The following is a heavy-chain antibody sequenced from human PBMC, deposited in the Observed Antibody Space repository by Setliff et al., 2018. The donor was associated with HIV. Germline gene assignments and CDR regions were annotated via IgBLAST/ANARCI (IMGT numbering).Heavy chain of an antibody. D-gene: IGHD5-18*01. CDR2: IYTSGNT. Sequence: SETLSLTCTVSGGSISGSSYYWSWIRQPAGMGLEWIGRIYTSGNTNYNPSLKSRVTISVDTSKNQFSLKLSSVTAADTAVYYCAKDRGYNYGHYAFDIWGQGTMVTVSS. CDR3: AKDRGYNYGHYAFDI. V-gene: IGHV4-61*02. J-gene: IGHJ3*02. CDR1: GGSISGSSYY.